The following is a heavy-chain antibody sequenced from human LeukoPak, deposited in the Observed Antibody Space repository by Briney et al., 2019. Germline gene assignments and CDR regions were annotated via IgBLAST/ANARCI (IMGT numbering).Heavy chain of an antibody. V-gene: IGHV3-48*02. CDR3: ARHMYYSYDY. CDR1: GFTFSSYT. J-gene: IGHJ4*02. Sequence: PGGSLRLSCAASGFTFSSYTMNWVRQAPGKGLECVSSISSTSSTIYYADSVKGRFTISRDNAKNSPYLQMNSLRDEDTAVYYCARHMYYSYDYWGLGALVTVSS. CDR2: ISSTSSTI. D-gene: IGHD3-10*01.